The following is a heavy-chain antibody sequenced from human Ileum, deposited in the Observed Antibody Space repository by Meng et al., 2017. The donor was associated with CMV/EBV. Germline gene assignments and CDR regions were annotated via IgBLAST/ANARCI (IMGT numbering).Heavy chain of an antibody. Sequence: TESGEDVSSGVYNWRWSSQPPGKELEWSGQICHTERDTFNHALRSRVTISADTSKNQFYLRLTSVTPADTAVYFCVAYLVGNGGRGYWGQGTVVTVSS. V-gene: IGHV4-61*08. CDR2: ICHTERD. D-gene: IGHD1-26*01. CDR1: GEDVSSGVYN. CDR3: VAYLVGNGGRGY. J-gene: IGHJ4*02.